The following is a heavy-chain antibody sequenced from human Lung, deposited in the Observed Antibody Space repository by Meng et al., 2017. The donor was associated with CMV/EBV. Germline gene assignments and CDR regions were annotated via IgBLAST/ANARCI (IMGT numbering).Heavy chain of an antibody. J-gene: IGHJ6*02. D-gene: IGHD6-13*01. CDR1: GYTFTTYY. CDR2: MNSNSGNT. CDR3: ARTRIEVKPDGRKIKYYNYGMDV. V-gene: IGHV1-8*01. Sequence: SVXVSXXASGYTFTTYYINWVRQATGQGLEWMGWMNSNSGNTGYAQKFQGRVTLTRVTSISTAYMELSSLTSDDTAVLYCARTRIEVKPDGRKIKYYNYGMDVWGQGXTVTVSS.